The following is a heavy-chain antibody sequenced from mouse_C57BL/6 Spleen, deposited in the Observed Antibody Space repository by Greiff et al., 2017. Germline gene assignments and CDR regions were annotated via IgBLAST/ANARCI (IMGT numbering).Heavy chain of an antibody. Sequence: VHVKQSGPELVKPGASVKISCKASGYTFTDYYMNWVKQSHGKSLEWIGDINPNNGGTSYNQKFKGKATLTVDKSSSTAYMELRSLTSEDSAVYYCARGAYYSLMDYWGQGTSVTVSS. CDR2: INPNNGGT. J-gene: IGHJ4*01. CDR1: GYTFTDYY. V-gene: IGHV1-26*01. CDR3: ARGAYYSLMDY. D-gene: IGHD2-12*01.